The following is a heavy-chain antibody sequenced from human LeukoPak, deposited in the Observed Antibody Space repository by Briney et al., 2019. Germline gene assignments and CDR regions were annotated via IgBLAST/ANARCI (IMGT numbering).Heavy chain of an antibody. CDR1: GFTFRDAA. Sequence: GGSQRLSCAASGFTFRDAAMTWVRQAPGKGLEWVSTISGSGVSTYYADSVKGRFTISRDNSKNTLYLQMNSLRAEDTAIYYCAKSFPPPDYGDFDYWGQGTLVTVSS. J-gene: IGHJ4*02. CDR3: AKSFPPPDYGDFDY. CDR2: ISGSGVST. V-gene: IGHV3-23*01. D-gene: IGHD4-17*01.